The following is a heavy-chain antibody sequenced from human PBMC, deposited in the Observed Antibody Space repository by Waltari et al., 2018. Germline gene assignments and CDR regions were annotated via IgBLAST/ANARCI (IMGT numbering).Heavy chain of an antibody. D-gene: IGHD5-18*01. CDR3: ARQTWIQLWLYAFDI. V-gene: IGHV4-39*01. CDR2: IYNSGST. J-gene: IGHJ3*02. CDR1: GGSISSISSA. Sequence: QLQLQDSGPVLVKPSETLSLTCTVSGGSISSISSAWGWIRQPPGKGLEWIGSIYNSGSTYYNPSLKSRVTISVDTSKNQFSLKLSSVTAADTAVYYCARQTWIQLWLYAFDIWGQGTMVTVSS.